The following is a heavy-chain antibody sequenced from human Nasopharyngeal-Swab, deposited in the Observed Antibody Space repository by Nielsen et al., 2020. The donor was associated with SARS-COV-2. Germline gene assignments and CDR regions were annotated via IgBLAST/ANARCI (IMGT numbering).Heavy chain of an antibody. V-gene: IGHV1-69*01. D-gene: IGHD2-2*01. CDR3: ARDLGCSSTSCYEENWFDP. Sequence: WVRQAPGQGLEWMGGIIPIFGTANYAQKFQGRVTITADESTSTAYMELSSLRSEDTAVYYCARDLGCSSTSCYEENWFDPWGQGTLVTVSS. CDR2: IIPIFGTA. J-gene: IGHJ5*02.